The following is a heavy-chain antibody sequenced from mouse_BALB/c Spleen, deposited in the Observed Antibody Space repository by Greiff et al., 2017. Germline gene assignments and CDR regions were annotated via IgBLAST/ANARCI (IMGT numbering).Heavy chain of an antibody. D-gene: IGHD4-1*01. CDR3: ARDGNLTGTPFDD. CDR2: IWAGGST. J-gene: IGHJ2*01. V-gene: IGHV2-9*02. Sequence: QLQQSGPGLVAPSQSLSITCTVSGFSLTSYGVHWVRQPPGKGLEWLGVIWAGGSTNYNSALMSRLSISKDNSKSQVFLKMNSLQTDDTAMYYCARDGNLTGTPFDDWGQGTTLTVSS. CDR1: GFSLTSYG.